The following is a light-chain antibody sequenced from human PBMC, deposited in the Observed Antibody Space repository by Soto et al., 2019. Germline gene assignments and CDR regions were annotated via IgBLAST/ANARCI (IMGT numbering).Light chain of an antibody. CDR2: VAS. Sequence: DIQMTQSPSSLSASVGDRVTITCRASQGISNYLAWYQQQPGKVPKLLIYVASTLQSGVPSRFSGSGSGTDFTLTISSLQPEDVATYYCQKYNSAQWTFGQGTKVAIK. CDR3: QKYNSAQWT. CDR1: QGISNY. J-gene: IGKJ1*01. V-gene: IGKV1-27*01.